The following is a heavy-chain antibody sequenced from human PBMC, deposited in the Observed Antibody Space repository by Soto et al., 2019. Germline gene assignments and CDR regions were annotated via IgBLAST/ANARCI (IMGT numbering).Heavy chain of an antibody. CDR1: GFTFSSYW. V-gene: IGHV3-7*03. Sequence: GGSLRLSCAACGFTFSSYWMSWVRQAPGKGLEWVANIKQDGSEKYYVDSVKGRFTISRDNAKNSLYLQMNSLRAEDTAVYYCARNTPVSPYYYDSSGSRNGMDVWGQGTTVTVSS. CDR3: ARNTPVSPYYYDSSGSRNGMDV. CDR2: IKQDGSEK. D-gene: IGHD3-22*01. J-gene: IGHJ6*02.